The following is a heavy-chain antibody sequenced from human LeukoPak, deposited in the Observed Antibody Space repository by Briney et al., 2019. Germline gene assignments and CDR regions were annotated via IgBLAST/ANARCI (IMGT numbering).Heavy chain of an antibody. J-gene: IGHJ3*02. CDR2: IYYSGST. CDR3: ARFGGSSGCPI. Sequence: SETLSLTCTVSGGSISSYYWSWIRQPPGKGLEWIGYIYYSGSTNYSPSLKSRVTISVDTSKNQFSLKLSSVTAADTAVYYCARFGGSSGCPIWGQGTMVTVSS. D-gene: IGHD6-19*01. CDR1: GGSISSYY. V-gene: IGHV4-59*01.